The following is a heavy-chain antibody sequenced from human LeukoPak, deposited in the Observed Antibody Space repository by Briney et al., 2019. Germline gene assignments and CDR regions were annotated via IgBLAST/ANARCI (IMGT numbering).Heavy chain of an antibody. CDR1: GYTFTSYA. J-gene: IGHJ6*02. D-gene: IGHD6-6*01. Sequence: ASVKVSCKASGYTFTSYAMNWVRQAPGQGLEWMGWIDTNTGNPTYAQGFTGRFVFSLDTSVSTAYLQISSLKAEDTAVYYCARAKSARLGYYYGMDVWGQGTTVTVSS. V-gene: IGHV7-4-1*02. CDR2: IDTNTGNP. CDR3: ARAKSARLGYYYGMDV.